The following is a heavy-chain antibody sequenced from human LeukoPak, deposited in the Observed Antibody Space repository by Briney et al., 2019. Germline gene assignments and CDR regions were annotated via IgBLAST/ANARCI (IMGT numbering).Heavy chain of an antibody. V-gene: IGHV4-4*07. CDR2: IYTSGST. CDR3: ARDIAAAGTPLGGLYYFDY. Sequence: SETLSLTCTVSGVSISSYYWSWIRQPAGKGLEWIGRIYTSGSTNYNPSLKSRVTISVDTSKNQFSLKLSSVTAADTAVYYCARDIAAAGTPLGGLYYFDYWGQGTLVTVSS. J-gene: IGHJ4*02. CDR1: GVSISSYY. D-gene: IGHD6-13*01.